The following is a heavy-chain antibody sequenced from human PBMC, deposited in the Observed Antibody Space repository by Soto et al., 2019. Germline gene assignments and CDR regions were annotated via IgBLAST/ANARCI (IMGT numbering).Heavy chain of an antibody. CDR3: AKAGAYNYGSYFDY. J-gene: IGHJ4*02. Sequence: PGGSLRLSCAASGFTFDDYTMQWVRRAPGKGLEWVSLISWDGGITYYADSVKGRFTISRDNSKNSLYLQMNSLRTEDTALYYCAKAGAYNYGSYFDYWGQGTLVTVSS. CDR2: ISWDGGIT. D-gene: IGHD5-18*01. V-gene: IGHV3-43*01. CDR1: GFTFDDYT.